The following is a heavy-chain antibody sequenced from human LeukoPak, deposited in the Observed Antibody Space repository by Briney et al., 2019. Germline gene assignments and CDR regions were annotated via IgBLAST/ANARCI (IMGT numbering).Heavy chain of an antibody. D-gene: IGHD3-16*01. V-gene: IGHV3-23*01. CDR1: GFSFSSYA. Sequence: GGSPRLSCAASGFSFSSYAMTWARQAPVKGLEWVSVISGDGTRTYYADSVKGRFTISRDNSKNTLYLEMSSLRVEDTAIYYCAKWPEGAMDYFDYWGQGTLVTVSS. CDR3: AKWPEGAMDYFDY. J-gene: IGHJ4*02. CDR2: ISGDGTRT.